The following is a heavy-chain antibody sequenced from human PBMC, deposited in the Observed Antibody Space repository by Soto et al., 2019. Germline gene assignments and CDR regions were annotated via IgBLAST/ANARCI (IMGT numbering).Heavy chain of an antibody. Sequence: QVQFVQSGAEVKKPGASVRISCTTSRNTLSSYTIHWLRQAPGQTFEWLGWINGGNGHTKYSQKFQGAVIFTRDTSASAAYMELSSLTSQDTAVYYCVGGRGFGDGFDPWGQGTPGTVSS. CDR3: VGGRGFGDGFDP. D-gene: IGHD2-15*01. V-gene: IGHV1-3*01. CDR2: INGGNGHT. J-gene: IGHJ5*02. CDR1: RNTLSSYT.